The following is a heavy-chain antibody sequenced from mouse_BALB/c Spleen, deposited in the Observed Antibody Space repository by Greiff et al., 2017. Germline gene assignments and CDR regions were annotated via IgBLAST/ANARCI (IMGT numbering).Heavy chain of an antibody. CDR2: ISYSGST. V-gene: IGHV3-8*02. J-gene: IGHJ4*01. CDR1: GDSITSGY. Sequence: DVHLVESGPSLVKPSQTLSLTCSVTGDSITSGYWNWIRKFPGNKLEYMGYISYSGSTYYNPSLKSRISITRDTSKNQYYLQLNSVTTEDTATYYCARTTVVARYAMDYWGQGTSVTVSS. CDR3: ARTTVVARYAMDY. D-gene: IGHD1-1*01.